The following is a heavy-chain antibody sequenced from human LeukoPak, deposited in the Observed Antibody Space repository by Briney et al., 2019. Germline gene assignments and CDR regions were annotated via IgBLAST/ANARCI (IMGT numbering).Heavy chain of an antibody. V-gene: IGHV1-24*01. D-gene: IGHD7-27*01. Sequence: ASVTVSFKVSGYTLTELSTHWVRQAPGKGLEWMGGFDPEDGETIYAQKFQGRVTMTEDTSTDTAYMELSSLRSEDTAVYYCATPLRMDRTGWEWYYFDYWGQGTLVTVSS. CDR2: FDPEDGET. CDR3: ATPLRMDRTGWEWYYFDY. J-gene: IGHJ4*02. CDR1: GYTLTELS.